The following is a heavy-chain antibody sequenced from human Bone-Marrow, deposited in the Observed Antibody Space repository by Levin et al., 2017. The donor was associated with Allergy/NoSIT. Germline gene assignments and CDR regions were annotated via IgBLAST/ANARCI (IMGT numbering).Heavy chain of an antibody. D-gene: IGHD6-19*01. CDR1: GYSINSGYF. Sequence: SCAVSGYSINSGYFWGWIRKSPGKGLEWIGSVFQSGTAYYNPSLKGRFTISVDTSKNQISLNLDSVTAADTAVYYCARDTSGWSRTSFDYWGQGIPVTVSS. J-gene: IGHJ4*02. V-gene: IGHV4-38-2*02. CDR2: VFQSGTA. CDR3: ARDTSGWSRTSFDY.